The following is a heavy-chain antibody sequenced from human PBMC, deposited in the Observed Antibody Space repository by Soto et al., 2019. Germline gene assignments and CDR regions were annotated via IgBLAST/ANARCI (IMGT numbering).Heavy chain of an antibody. CDR1: GFTFSTHA. D-gene: IGHD6-13*01. CDR2: VSFDGSNK. Sequence: ESGGGVVQPGRSLRLSCAASGFTFSTHAMHWVRQAPGKGLECVAIVSFDGSNKYYADSVKGRFTISRDNSKNTLYLQMSGLTPEDTAFYYCARDQTGITTAGGGRIDHWGQGTLVTVSS. CDR3: ARDQTGITTAGGGRIDH. V-gene: IGHV3-30-3*01. J-gene: IGHJ4*02.